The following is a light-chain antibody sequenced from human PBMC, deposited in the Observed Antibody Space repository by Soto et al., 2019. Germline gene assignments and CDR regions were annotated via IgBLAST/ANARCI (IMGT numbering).Light chain of an antibody. CDR2: AAS. CDR1: QGIRDE. J-gene: IGKJ1*01. Sequence: IQMTQSPSSLSASVGDRVTITCRASQGIRDELGWYKQKPGKAPKLLSYAASSLQSGVPSRFSGSGSGTDFTLTISSLQPEDFETYYCQQSYSTPRTFGQGTKVDIK. V-gene: IGKV1-39*01. CDR3: QQSYSTPRT.